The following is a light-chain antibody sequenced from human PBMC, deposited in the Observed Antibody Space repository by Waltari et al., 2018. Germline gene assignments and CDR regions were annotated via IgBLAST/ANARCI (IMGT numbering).Light chain of an antibody. CDR2: GAS. J-gene: IGKJ3*01. CDR3: HQYGNSPRT. CDR1: QSVNANS. V-gene: IGKV3-20*01. Sequence: EIVLTQSPGTLSLSPGEGASLSCRASQSVNANSLAWYQQKPDQAPRLLIYGASTRATGIPDRFSGSGSGTDFTLIITRLEPEDFAVYFCHQYGNSPRTFGPGTKLDIK.